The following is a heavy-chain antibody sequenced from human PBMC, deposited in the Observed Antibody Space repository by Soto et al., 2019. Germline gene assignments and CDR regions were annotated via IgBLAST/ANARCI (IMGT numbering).Heavy chain of an antibody. CDR3: AMAAGYGGAFDV. V-gene: IGHV3-23*04. Sequence: EKQLVESGGALAQPGGSLRLSCVGSGFTFSIYALTWVRQAPGKGLEWVSLITNNGDTTFFGDSVKGRFSISGDNSQSTLYLQLEKLRAEETAVYYCAMAAGYGGAFDVWGQGTMVAVSS. CDR2: ITNNGDTT. J-gene: IGHJ3*01. D-gene: IGHD5-12*01. CDR1: GFTFSIYA.